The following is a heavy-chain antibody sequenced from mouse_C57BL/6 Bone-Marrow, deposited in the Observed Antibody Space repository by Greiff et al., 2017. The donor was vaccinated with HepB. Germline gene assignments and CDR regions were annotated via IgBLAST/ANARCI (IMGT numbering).Heavy chain of an antibody. CDR3: ARGGYYGSSYRYFDV. V-gene: IGHV1-47*01. J-gene: IGHJ1*03. CDR1: GYTFTTYP. Sequence: QVQLQQSGAELVKPGASVKMSCKASGYTFTTYPIEWMKQNHGKSLEWIGNFHPYNDDTKYNEKFKGKATLTVEKSSSTVYLELSRLTSDDSAVYDCARGGYYGSSYRYFDVWGTGTTVTVSS. CDR2: FHPYNDDT. D-gene: IGHD1-1*01.